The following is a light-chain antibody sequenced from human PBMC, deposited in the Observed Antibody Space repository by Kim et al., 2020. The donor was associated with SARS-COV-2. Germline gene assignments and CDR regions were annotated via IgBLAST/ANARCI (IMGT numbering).Light chain of an antibody. CDR2: GAS. CDR1: QGIGTY. V-gene: IGKV3-11*01. Sequence: LAARERVTLTCRASQGIGTYLWWYQHKPGQAPRLLIYGASNRATGIPARFSGSGSGTDFTLTISSLEPEDLAVYYCQQRSDWPLTFGGGTKVDIK. CDR3: QQRSDWPLT. J-gene: IGKJ4*01.